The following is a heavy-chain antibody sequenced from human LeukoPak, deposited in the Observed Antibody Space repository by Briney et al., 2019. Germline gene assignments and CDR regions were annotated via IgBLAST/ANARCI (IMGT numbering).Heavy chain of an antibody. CDR1: GGTFSSYA. CDR2: IITIFGIA. Sequence: GASVKVSCKASGGTFSSYAISWVRQAPGQGLEWMGRIITIFGIANYAQKFQGRVTITADKSTSTAYMELSSLRSEDTAVYYCASSTLMPTGDGIYYYYVMDVWGQGTTVTVSS. CDR3: ASSTLMPTGDGIYYYYVMDV. V-gene: IGHV1-69*04. J-gene: IGHJ6*02. D-gene: IGHD2-2*01.